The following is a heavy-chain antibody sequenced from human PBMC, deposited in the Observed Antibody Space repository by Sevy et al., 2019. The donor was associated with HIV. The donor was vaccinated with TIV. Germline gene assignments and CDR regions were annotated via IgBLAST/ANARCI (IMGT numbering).Heavy chain of an antibody. V-gene: IGHV3-9*01. Sequence: GGSLRLSCAASGFTFDDYAMHWVRQAPGKGLEWVSGISWNSGSIGYADSVKGRFTISRDNAKNSLYLQMNSLRAEDTALYYCAKDGADYYGSGSPVCMDVWGQGTTVTVSS. CDR1: GFTFDDYA. J-gene: IGHJ6*02. CDR3: AKDGADYYGSGSPVCMDV. CDR2: ISWNSGSI. D-gene: IGHD3-10*01.